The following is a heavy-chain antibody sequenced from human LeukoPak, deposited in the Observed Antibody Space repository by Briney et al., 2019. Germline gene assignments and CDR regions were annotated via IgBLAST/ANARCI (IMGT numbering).Heavy chain of an antibody. V-gene: IGHV3-33*01. CDR2: IWYDGSNK. Sequence: GGSLRLSCAASGFTFSSYGMHWVRQAPGKGLEWVAVIWYDGSNKYYADSVKGRFTISRDNSKNTLYLQMNSLRAEDTAVYYCARSYGDYSILDYWGQGTLVTVSP. J-gene: IGHJ4*02. CDR1: GFTFSSYG. D-gene: IGHD4-17*01. CDR3: ARSYGDYSILDY.